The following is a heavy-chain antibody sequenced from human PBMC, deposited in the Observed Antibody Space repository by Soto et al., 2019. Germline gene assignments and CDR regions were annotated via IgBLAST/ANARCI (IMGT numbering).Heavy chain of an antibody. D-gene: IGHD3-3*01. CDR3: ASCRITIFGVVIHQHNWFDP. V-gene: IGHV1-69*12. CDR1: GGTFSSYA. Sequence: QVQLVQSGAEVKKPGSSVKVSCKASGGTFSSYAISWVRQAPGQGLEWMGGIIPIFGTANYAQKFQGRVTITADESTSTAYMELSSLRSEDTAVYYCASCRITIFGVVIHQHNWFDPWGQGTLVTVSS. J-gene: IGHJ5*02. CDR2: IIPIFGTA.